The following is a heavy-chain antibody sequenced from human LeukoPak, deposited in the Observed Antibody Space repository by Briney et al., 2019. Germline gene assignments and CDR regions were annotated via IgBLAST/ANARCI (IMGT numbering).Heavy chain of an antibody. CDR3: ARVSSSWYQDWYFDL. CDR1: GFTFSNYN. CDR2: ISSSSSYI. D-gene: IGHD6-13*01. V-gene: IGHV3-21*04. Sequence: PGGSLRLSCAASGFTFSNYNMHWVRQAPGKGLEWVSSISSSSSYIYYADSVKGRFTISRDNAKNSLYLQMTSLRAEDTAVYYCARVSSSWYQDWYFDLWGRGTLVTVSS. J-gene: IGHJ2*01.